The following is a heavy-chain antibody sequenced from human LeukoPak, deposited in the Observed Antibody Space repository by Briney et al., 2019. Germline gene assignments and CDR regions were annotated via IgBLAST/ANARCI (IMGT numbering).Heavy chain of an antibody. D-gene: IGHD6-6*01. Sequence: SETLSLTCTVSGGSISSSSYYWGWIRQPPGQGLEWIGSIYYSGSTYYNPSLKSRVTISVDASKNQFSLKLCSVTAAYTAVYYWARVKGIAARRGRYYYYYYIDVWGKGTRVTVSS. CDR1: GGSISSSSYY. V-gene: IGHV4-39*07. J-gene: IGHJ6*03. CDR2: IYYSGST. CDR3: ARVKGIAARRGRYYYYYYIDV.